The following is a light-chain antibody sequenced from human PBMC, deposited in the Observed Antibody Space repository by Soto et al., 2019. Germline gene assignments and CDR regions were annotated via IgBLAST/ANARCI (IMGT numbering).Light chain of an antibody. J-gene: IGKJ4*01. CDR2: GAS. Sequence: EIVLTQSPGTLSLSPGEGATLSCRASQSVYSSYLAWYQQKPGQAPRLLIYGASTRITGIPDRFSGSGSGTDFTLTISRLEPEDFAVYYCQQYGDSPRTFGGGTKVDIK. CDR3: QQYGDSPRT. V-gene: IGKV3-20*01. CDR1: QSVYSSY.